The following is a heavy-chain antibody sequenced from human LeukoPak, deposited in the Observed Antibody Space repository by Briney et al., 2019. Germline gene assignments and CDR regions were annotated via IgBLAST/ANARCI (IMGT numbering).Heavy chain of an antibody. CDR1: GYTFTSYA. J-gene: IGHJ4*02. Sequence: ASVNVSCKASGYTFTSYAMHWVRQAPGQRPEWMGWIDGGNGNTKYLQNFQGRVTFTRDTSASTAYMELSSLRSEDTAVYFCASIDYGDYWGQGTLVTVSS. D-gene: IGHD2-15*01. CDR3: ASIDYGDY. CDR2: IDGGNGNT. V-gene: IGHV1-3*01.